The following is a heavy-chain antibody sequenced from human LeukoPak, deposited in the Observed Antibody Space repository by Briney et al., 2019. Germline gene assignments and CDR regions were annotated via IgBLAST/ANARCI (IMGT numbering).Heavy chain of an antibody. CDR2: INPNSGGT. J-gene: IGHJ3*02. V-gene: IGHV1-2*02. CDR1: GYTFTGYH. D-gene: IGHD6-19*01. Sequence: GASVKVSCKASGYTFTGYHMHWVRQAPGQGLEWMGWINPNSGGTNYAQKFQGRVTMTRDTSISTAYMELSRLRSDDTAVYYCAREYSSGRGDAFDIWGQGTMVTVSS. CDR3: AREYSSGRGDAFDI.